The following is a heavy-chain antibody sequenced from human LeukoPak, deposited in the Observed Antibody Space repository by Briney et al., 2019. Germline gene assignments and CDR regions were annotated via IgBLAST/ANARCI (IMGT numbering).Heavy chain of an antibody. D-gene: IGHD1-7*01. CDR2: INPNSGGT. J-gene: IGHJ3*02. V-gene: IGHV1-2*02. CDR3: ASGNNWNYVAPRGNAFDI. Sequence: ASVKVSCKASGYTFTGYYMHWVRQAPGQGLEWMGWINPNSGGTNYAQKFQGRVTMTRDTSISTAYMELSRLRSDDTAVYYCASGNNWNYVAPRGNAFDIWGQGTMVTVSS. CDR1: GYTFTGYY.